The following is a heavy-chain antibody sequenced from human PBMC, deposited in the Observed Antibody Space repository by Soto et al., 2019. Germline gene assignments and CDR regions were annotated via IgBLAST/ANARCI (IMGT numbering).Heavy chain of an antibody. CDR1: GFTFSSYA. CDR3: ANAYRLLWVGELLSPYGMDV. V-gene: IGHV3-23*01. D-gene: IGHD3-10*01. J-gene: IGHJ6*02. CDR2: ISGSGGST. Sequence: GGSLRLSCAVSGFTFSSYAMSWVRQAPGKGLEWVSAISGSGGSTYYADSVKGRFTISRDNSKNTLYLQMNSLRAEDTAVYYCANAYRLLWVGELLSPYGMDVWGQGTTVTVSS.